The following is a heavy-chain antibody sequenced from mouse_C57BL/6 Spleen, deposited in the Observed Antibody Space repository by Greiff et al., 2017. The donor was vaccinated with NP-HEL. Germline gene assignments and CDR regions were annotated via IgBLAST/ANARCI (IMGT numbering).Heavy chain of an antibody. V-gene: IGHV1-80*01. J-gene: IGHJ1*03. CDR1: GYAFSSYW. CDR2: IYPGDGDT. CDR3: ARSKRDGSSFDV. D-gene: IGHD1-1*01. Sequence: VQLQQSGAELVKPGASVKISCKASGYAFSSYWMNWVNQRPGKGLEWIGQIYPGDGDTNYNGKFKGKATLTADKSSSTAYMQLSSLTSEDSAVYCCARSKRDGSSFDVWGTGTTVTVSS.